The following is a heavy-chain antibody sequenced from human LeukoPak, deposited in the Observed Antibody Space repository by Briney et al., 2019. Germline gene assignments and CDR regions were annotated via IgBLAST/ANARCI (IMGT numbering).Heavy chain of an antibody. Sequence: ASVKLSCKXSGYTFTGYYMHWVRQAPGQGLEWMGWINPNSGGTNYAQKFQGRVTMTRDTSISTAYMELSRLRSDDTAVYYCARGRYYYDSSGCYFDYWGQGTLVTVSS. CDR3: ARGRYYYDSSGCYFDY. V-gene: IGHV1-2*02. D-gene: IGHD3-22*01. CDR1: GYTFTGYY. J-gene: IGHJ4*02. CDR2: INPNSGGT.